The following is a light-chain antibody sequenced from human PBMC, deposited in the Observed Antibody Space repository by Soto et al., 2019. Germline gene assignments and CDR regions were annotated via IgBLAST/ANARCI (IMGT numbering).Light chain of an antibody. CDR1: QSVSSSY. V-gene: IGKV3-20*01. Sequence: EIVLTQSPGTLSLSPGERATLSCRASQSVSSSYLAWYQQKPGQAPRLLIYVASSRATRIPDRFSGSGSRTDFTLTVNRLEPEDFAVYYCQQYSPPITYGQGTRLDIK. J-gene: IGKJ5*01. CDR2: VAS. CDR3: QQYSPPIT.